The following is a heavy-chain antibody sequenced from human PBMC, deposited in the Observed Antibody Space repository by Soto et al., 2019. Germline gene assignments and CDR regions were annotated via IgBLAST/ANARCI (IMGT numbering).Heavy chain of an antibody. V-gene: IGHV1-58*01. J-gene: IGHJ4*02. CDR1: GFTFTSSA. CDR2: IVVGSGNT. D-gene: IGHD3-22*01. Sequence: GASVKVSCKASGFTFTSSAVQWVRQARGQRLEWIGWIVVGSGNTNYAQKLQGRVTMTTDTSTSTAYMELRSLRSDDTAVYYCARGFDYYDSSGYYPFDYWGQGTLVTVSS. CDR3: ARGFDYYDSSGYYPFDY.